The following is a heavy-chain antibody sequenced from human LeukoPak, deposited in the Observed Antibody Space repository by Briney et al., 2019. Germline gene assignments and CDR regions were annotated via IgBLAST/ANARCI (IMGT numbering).Heavy chain of an antibody. CDR3: ARHVNRYNYY. D-gene: IGHD5-24*01. CDR2: IYYNGNT. Sequence: PSETLSLTCSVSGGSISRNYWSWVRQPPGKGLEWIGFIYYNGNTNYNPSLKSRVTMSVDTSRNQFSLKLSSVTAADMAVYYFARHVNRYNYYWGQGTLVTVSS. J-gene: IGHJ4*02. CDR1: GGSISRNY. V-gene: IGHV4-59*08.